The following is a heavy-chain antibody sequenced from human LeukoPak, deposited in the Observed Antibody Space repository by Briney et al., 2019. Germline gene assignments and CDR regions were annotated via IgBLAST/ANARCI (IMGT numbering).Heavy chain of an antibody. Sequence: PGWSLRLSCAASGFTVSSNYMSWVRQAPGRGLDWVSVIYRGGSTYYADSVKVRFTISRDNSKNTLYLQMNSMRAEDTAVYYCARDPHYYDSSGYLVRGAFDIWGQGTMVTVSS. CDR1: GFTVSSNY. CDR2: IYRGGST. J-gene: IGHJ3*02. D-gene: IGHD3-22*01. V-gene: IGHV3-66*02. CDR3: ARDPHYYDSSGYLVRGAFDI.